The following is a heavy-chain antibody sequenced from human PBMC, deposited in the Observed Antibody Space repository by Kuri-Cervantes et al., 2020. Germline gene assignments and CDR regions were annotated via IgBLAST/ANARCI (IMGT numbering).Heavy chain of an antibody. CDR2: IYHSGST. J-gene: IGHJ5*02. Sequence: SETLSLTCTVSGYSISSGYYWGWIRQPPGKGLEWIGSIYHSGSTYYNPSLKSRVTISVDTSKNQFSLKLSSVTAEDTAVYYCATNPNQWPGWFDPWGQGTLVTVSS. CDR3: ATNPNQWPGWFDP. CDR1: GYSISSGYY. V-gene: IGHV4-38-2*02. D-gene: IGHD6-19*01.